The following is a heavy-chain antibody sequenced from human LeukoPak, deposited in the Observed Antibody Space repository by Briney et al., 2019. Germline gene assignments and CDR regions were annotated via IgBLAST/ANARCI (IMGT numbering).Heavy chain of an antibody. V-gene: IGHV3-23*01. J-gene: IGHJ4*02. CDR2: VSGGGGST. Sequence: GGSLRLSCAASGFTFTNYGMSWVRQAPGKGLEWVSAVSGGGGSTYCADSVKGRFTISRDNSKNTVYLQMNSLRAEDTAVYYCAKEKNSGYYYHFDYWGQGTLVTVSS. D-gene: IGHD3-22*01. CDR3: AKEKNSGYYYHFDY. CDR1: GFTFTNYG.